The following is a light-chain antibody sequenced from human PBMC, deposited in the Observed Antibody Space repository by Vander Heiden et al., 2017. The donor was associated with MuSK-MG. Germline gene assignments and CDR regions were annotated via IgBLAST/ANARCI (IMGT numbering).Light chain of an antibody. J-gene: IGKJ1*01. V-gene: IGKV3-15*01. CDR1: QSVSSN. CDR2: GAS. Sequence: EIVMTQSPATLSVSPGERATLSCRASQSVSSNLAWYQQKPGQAPRLLIYGASTRATEFTLTISSLQSEDFAVYYCQQYNNWPRTFGQGTKVXIK. CDR3: QQYNNWPRT.